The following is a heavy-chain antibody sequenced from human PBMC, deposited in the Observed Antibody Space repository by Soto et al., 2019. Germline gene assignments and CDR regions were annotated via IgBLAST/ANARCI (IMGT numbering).Heavy chain of an antibody. Sequence: QVQLQESGPGLVKPSETLSLTCTVSGASVNSRDYHWSWIRQPPGRGLEWIGQVQNGGTTEFDSSSLTRRPTFSIDASKNQFSLKLNSVTAADTAIYSCAVLLAGGGGDGNWGQGTLVTVSS. CDR2: VQNGGTT. CDR3: AVLLAGGGGDGN. CDR1: GASVNSRDYH. V-gene: IGHV4-61*08. J-gene: IGHJ4*02. D-gene: IGHD3-10*01.